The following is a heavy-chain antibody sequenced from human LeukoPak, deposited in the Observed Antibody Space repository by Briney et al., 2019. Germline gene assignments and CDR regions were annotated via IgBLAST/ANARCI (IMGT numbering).Heavy chain of an antibody. CDR3: ARGAVLRFLEWAPRAYYFDY. D-gene: IGHD3-3*01. CDR2: ISGSGGST. Sequence: GGSLRLSCAASGFTFSNYAMSWVRQAPGKGLEWVSAISGSGGSTYYADSVKGRFTISRDNSKNTLYLQMSSLRAEDTAVYYCARGAVLRFLEWAPRAYYFDYWGQGTLVTVSS. V-gene: IGHV3-23*01. J-gene: IGHJ4*02. CDR1: GFTFSNYA.